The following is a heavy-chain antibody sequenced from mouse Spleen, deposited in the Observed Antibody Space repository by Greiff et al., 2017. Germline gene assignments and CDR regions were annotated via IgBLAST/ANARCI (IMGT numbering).Heavy chain of an antibody. J-gene: IGHJ3*01. CDR2: INPNYGTT. Sequence: VHVKQSGPELVKPGASVKISCKASGYSFTDYNMNWVKQSNGKSLEWIGVINPNYGTTSYNQKFKGKATLTVDQSSSTAYMQLNSLTSEDSAVYYCARPGTSPAWFAYWGQGTLVTVSA. D-gene: IGHD4-1*01. V-gene: IGHV1-39*01. CDR1: GYSFTDYN. CDR3: ARPGTSPAWFAY.